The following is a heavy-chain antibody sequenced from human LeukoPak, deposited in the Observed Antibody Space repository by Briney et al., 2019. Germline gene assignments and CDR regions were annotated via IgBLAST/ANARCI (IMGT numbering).Heavy chain of an antibody. J-gene: IGHJ6*03. CDR1: GFTFSGSA. V-gene: IGHV3-73*01. Sequence: PGGSLRLSCAASGFTFSGSAMHWVRQASGKGLEWVGRIRSKANRYATAYAASVKGRFTISRDDSKNTAYLQMNSLKTEDTAVYYCTRRYRDIVVVPAAVDYYYMDVWGKGTTVTVSS. D-gene: IGHD2-2*01. CDR3: TRRYRDIVVVPAAVDYYYMDV. CDR2: IRSKANRYAT.